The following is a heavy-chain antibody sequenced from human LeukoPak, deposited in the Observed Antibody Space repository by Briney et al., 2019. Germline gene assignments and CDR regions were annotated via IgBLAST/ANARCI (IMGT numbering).Heavy chain of an antibody. D-gene: IGHD6-13*01. J-gene: IGHJ6*02. Sequence: SETLSLTCSVSGGSVSSDIYYWSWIRQPPGEGLEWIGYVYYSGSTYYNPSLKSRVTISVDTSKNQFSLKLSSVTAADTAVYYCARDRIAAAGNYYYYGMDVWGQGTTVTVSS. V-gene: IGHV4-61*01. CDR1: GGSVSSDIYY. CDR2: VYYSGST. CDR3: ARDRIAAAGNYYYYGMDV.